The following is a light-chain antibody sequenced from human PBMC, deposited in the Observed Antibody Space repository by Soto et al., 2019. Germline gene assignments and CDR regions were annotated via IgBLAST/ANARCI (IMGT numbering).Light chain of an antibody. CDR2: GVS. CDR1: SIDVGGYDY. CDR3: SSYSISTAYL. V-gene: IGLV2-14*01. Sequence: QSALTQPASVSGAPGQSITISCTGTSIDVGGYDYVSWYQLHPGKVPKLMVFGVSNRPSGVSYRFSGSKSGNTASLTISGLQAEDEADYFCSSYSISTAYLFGTGTKVTVL. J-gene: IGLJ1*01.